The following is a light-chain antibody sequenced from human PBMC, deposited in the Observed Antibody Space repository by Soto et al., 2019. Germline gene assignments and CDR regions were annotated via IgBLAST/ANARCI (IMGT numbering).Light chain of an antibody. CDR3: QQGYNTSSP. J-gene: IGKJ3*01. CDR2: AAS. V-gene: IGKV1-39*01. Sequence: DIQMTQSPSSLSASVGDRVTITCRASQSISSYLNWYQQKPGKAPKVLIYAASNLQSGVPSRFSGSGSGTDFTLTISSLQPEDFATYYCQQGYNTSSPFGPGTKVEI. CDR1: QSISSY.